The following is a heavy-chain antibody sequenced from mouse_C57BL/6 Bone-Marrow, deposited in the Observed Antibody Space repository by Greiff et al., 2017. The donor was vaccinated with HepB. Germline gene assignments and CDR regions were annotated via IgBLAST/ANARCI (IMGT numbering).Heavy chain of an antibody. Sequence: EVQLQESGAELVRPGASVKLSCTASGFNIKDDYMHWVKQRPEQGLEWIGWIDPENGDTEYASKFQGKATITADKSSNTAYLQLSSLTSEDTAVYYCTTTVVARGYFDVWGTGTTVTVSS. CDR1: GFNIKDDY. CDR2: IDPENGDT. D-gene: IGHD1-1*01. J-gene: IGHJ1*03. CDR3: TTTVVARGYFDV. V-gene: IGHV14-4*01.